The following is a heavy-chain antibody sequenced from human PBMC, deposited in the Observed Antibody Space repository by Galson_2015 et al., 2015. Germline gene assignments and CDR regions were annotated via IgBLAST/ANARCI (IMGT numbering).Heavy chain of an antibody. CDR1: GSTFTGYY. CDR3: SRVYCSSTSCYFGAFDI. CDR2: INPNSGGT. V-gene: IGHV1-2*04. J-gene: IGHJ3*02. Sequence: SVKVSCKASGSTFTGYYMHWVRQAPGQGLEWMGWINPNSGGTNYAQKFQGWVTMTRDTSISTAYMELSRLRSDDTAVYYCSRVYCSSTSCYFGAFDIWGQGTMVTVSS. D-gene: IGHD2-2*01.